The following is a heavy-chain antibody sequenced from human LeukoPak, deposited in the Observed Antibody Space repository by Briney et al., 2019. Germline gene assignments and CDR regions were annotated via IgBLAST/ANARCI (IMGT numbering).Heavy chain of an antibody. CDR3: AKAVVVPAANFDN. CDR2: IRYDGSNK. V-gene: IGHV3-30*02. D-gene: IGHD2-2*01. CDR1: GFTFSSYG. Sequence: GSLRLSCAASGFTFSSYGMHWVRQAPGKGLEWVAFIRYDGSNKCYADSVKGRFTISRDNSKNTLYLQMNSLRAEDTALYYCAKAVVVPAANFDNWGQGTLVTVSS. J-gene: IGHJ4*02.